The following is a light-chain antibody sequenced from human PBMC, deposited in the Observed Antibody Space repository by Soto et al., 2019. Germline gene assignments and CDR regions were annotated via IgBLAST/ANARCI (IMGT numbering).Light chain of an antibody. CDR1: QSVSSSY. Sequence: EIVLTQSPGTLSLSPGERATLSCRASQSVSSSYLAWYQQKPGQAPRLLIYGASSRATGIPDRFSGSGSGTDFTLTISRLEPEDFAVYHCQQHGSSHTFGQGTRLEIK. J-gene: IGKJ5*01. CDR3: QQHGSSHT. V-gene: IGKV3-20*01. CDR2: GAS.